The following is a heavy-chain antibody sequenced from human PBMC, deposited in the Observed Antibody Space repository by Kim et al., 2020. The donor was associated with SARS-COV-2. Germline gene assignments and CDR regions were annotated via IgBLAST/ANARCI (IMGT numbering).Heavy chain of an antibody. CDR3: VGSTGWPSS. CDR1: GITFSSYW. D-gene: IGHD2-8*02. Sequence: GGSLRLSCAASGITFSSYWMHWVRQAPGKGLVWVSRITNDGSSTKYAESVKGRFTISRDNAKNTLYLQMNSLRAEDTAVYYCVGSTGWPSSWGQGTLVTVYS. J-gene: IGHJ4*02. CDR2: ITNDGSST. V-gene: IGHV3-74*03.